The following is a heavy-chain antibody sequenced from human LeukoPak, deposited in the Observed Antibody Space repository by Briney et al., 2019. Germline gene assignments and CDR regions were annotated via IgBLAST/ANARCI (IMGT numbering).Heavy chain of an antibody. CDR1: GFTFSSYS. CDR3: ARDNDVADFDY. D-gene: IGHD2-8*01. CDR2: ISSSSCYI. J-gene: IGHJ4*02. Sequence: GGSLRLSCAASGFTFSSYSMNWVRQAPGKGLEWVPSISSSSCYIYYADSVKGRFTISRDNAKNSLYLQMNSLRAEDTAVYYCARDNDVADFDYWGQGTLVTVSS. V-gene: IGHV3-21*01.